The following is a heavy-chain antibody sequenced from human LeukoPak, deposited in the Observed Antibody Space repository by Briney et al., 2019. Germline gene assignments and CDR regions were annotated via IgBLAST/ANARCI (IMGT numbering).Heavy chain of an antibody. CDR1: GYTFTGYY. CDR2: INPNSGGT. Sequence: ASVTVSCRASGYTFTGYYMHWVRQAPGQGLEWMGWINPNSGGTNYAQKFQGGVTMTRDTSISTAYMELSRLRSDDTAVYYCARVALAVAGTLLGYWGQGTLVTVSS. J-gene: IGHJ4*02. V-gene: IGHV1-2*02. D-gene: IGHD6-19*01. CDR3: ARVALAVAGTLLGY.